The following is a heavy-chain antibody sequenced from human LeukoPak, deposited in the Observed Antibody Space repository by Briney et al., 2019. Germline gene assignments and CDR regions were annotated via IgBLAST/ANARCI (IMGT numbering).Heavy chain of an antibody. J-gene: IGHJ5*02. V-gene: IGHV1-2*02. CDR2: INPNSGGT. Sequence: ASVKVSCKASGYTFTGYYMHWVGQAPGQGLEWMGWINPNSGGTNYAQKFQGRVTMTRDTSISTAYMELSRLRSDDTAVYYCARLGYCSGGSCYKYALFDPWGQGTLVTVSS. CDR1: GYTFTGYY. D-gene: IGHD2-15*01. CDR3: ARLGYCSGGSCYKYALFDP.